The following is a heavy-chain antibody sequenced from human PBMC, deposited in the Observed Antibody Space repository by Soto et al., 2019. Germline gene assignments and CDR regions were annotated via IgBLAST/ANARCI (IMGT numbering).Heavy chain of an antibody. D-gene: IGHD3-10*01. J-gene: IGHJ4*02. CDR2: IYWDDDE. V-gene: IGHV2-5*02. CDR3: AHSRNLITEDAQVGDFDY. Sequence: QITLKESGPTLVNPTQTLTLTCNFSGFSLTTDGVGVGWVRQPPGGALEWLSLIYWDDDERYSTSLKTRLTITKDPTKNQVDITMTNMDPVDTATYYCAHSRNLITEDAQVGDFDYWGQGILVTVSS. CDR1: GFSLTTDGVG.